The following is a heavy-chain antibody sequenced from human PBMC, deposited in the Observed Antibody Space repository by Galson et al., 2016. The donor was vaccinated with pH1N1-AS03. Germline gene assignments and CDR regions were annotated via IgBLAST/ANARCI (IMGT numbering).Heavy chain of an antibody. Sequence: SLRLSCAASGFTFTSYSMNWVRQAPGKGLEWISYIRSSGNTIYYANSVKGRFTISRDNAKNSVYLQMNSLRAEDTAVYYCARDSPEEPLGASFNYWGQGTLVIVSS. V-gene: IGHV3-48*01. CDR3: ARDSPEEPLGASFNY. D-gene: IGHD1-14*01. CDR1: GFTFTSYS. J-gene: IGHJ4*02. CDR2: IRSSGNTI.